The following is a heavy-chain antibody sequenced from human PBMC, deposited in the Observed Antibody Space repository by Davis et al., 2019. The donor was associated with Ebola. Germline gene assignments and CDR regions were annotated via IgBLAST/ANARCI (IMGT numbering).Heavy chain of an antibody. D-gene: IGHD4-17*01. Sequence: PGGSLRLSCAASGFTFSTYWMSWVRQAPGKGLEWVANIKQDGSEKYYVDSVKGRFTISRDNAKNSLYLQMNSLRAEDTAVYYCATWGYGDYWHYFDCWGQGTVVTVSS. V-gene: IGHV3-7*03. CDR2: IKQDGSEK. J-gene: IGHJ4*02. CDR1: GFTFSTYW. CDR3: ATWGYGDYWHYFDC.